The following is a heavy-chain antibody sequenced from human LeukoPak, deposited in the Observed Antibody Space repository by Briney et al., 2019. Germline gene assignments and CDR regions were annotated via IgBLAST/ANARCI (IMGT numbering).Heavy chain of an antibody. CDR2: VYDSGST. Sequence: SETLSLICTVSGGSISSYYWNWIRQPPGKGLEWIGNVYDSGSTIYIPSLKSRVTVLVDTSKNQVSLKLNSVTAADTAVYYCARRGVVHDAFDVWGQGTMVTVSS. CDR3: ARRGVVHDAFDV. D-gene: IGHD3-10*01. V-gene: IGHV4-59*08. CDR1: GGSISSYY. J-gene: IGHJ3*01.